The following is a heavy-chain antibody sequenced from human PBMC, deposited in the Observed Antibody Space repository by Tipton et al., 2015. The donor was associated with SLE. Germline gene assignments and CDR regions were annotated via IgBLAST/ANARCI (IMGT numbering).Heavy chain of an antibody. D-gene: IGHD1-14*01. CDR2: INAYNGNT. J-gene: IGHJ6*02. CDR1: GYTFTSYG. V-gene: IGHV1-18*01. Sequence: QSGAEVKKPGASVKVSCKASGYTFTSYGISWVRQAPGQGLEWMGWINAYNGNTNYAQKLQGRVTMTTDTSTSTAYMELSSRRSEDTAVYYCARAEGDYYYYGMDVWGQGTTVTVSS. CDR3: ARAEGDYYYYGMDV.